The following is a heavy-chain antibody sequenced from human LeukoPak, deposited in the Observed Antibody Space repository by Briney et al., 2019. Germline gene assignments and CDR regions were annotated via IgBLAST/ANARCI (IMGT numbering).Heavy chain of an antibody. Sequence: SETLSLTCTVSGGSISPYYWSWIRQPPGKGLEWIGYIHYTGRSTYNPSLKSRVTVSVDTSKNQFSLKLSSVTAADTAVYFCARYLNSGLGYWGQGTLVTVSS. V-gene: IGHV4-59*01. D-gene: IGHD3-22*01. J-gene: IGHJ4*02. CDR3: ARYLNSGLGY. CDR1: GGSISPYY. CDR2: IHYTGRS.